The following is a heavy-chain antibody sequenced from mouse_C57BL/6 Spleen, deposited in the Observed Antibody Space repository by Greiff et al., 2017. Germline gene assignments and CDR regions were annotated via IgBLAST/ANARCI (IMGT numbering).Heavy chain of an antibody. CDR3: ARKGYYYAMDY. Sequence: QVQLQQPGAELVRPGSSVKLSCKASGYTFTGYWMDWVKQRHGQGLEWIGNIYPSDSETRYNQKFKDKATLTVDKSSSTAYMQLSSLTSEDSAVYYCARKGYYYAMDYWGQGTSVTVSS. CDR1: GYTFTGYW. J-gene: IGHJ4*01. CDR2: IYPSDSET. V-gene: IGHV1-61*01.